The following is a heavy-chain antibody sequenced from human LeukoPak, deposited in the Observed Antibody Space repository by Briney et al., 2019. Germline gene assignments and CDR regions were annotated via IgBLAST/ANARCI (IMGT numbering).Heavy chain of an antibody. CDR1: RFTFSSYA. J-gene: IGHJ5*02. D-gene: IGHD6-13*01. CDR2: ISGSGGST. CDR3: AKSRSSRVSWLDP. V-gene: IGHV3-23*01. Sequence: GGSLRLSCAASRFTFSSYAMSWVRQAPGKGLEWVSAISGSGGSTYHADSVKGRFTISRDNSKNTLYLQMNSLRAEDTAVYYCAKSRSSRVSWLDPWGQGTLVTVSS.